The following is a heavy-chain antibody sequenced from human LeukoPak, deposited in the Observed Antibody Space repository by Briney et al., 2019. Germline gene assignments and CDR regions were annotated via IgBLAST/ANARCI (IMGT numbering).Heavy chain of an antibody. V-gene: IGHV3-66*01. Sequence: GGSLRLSCAASGFTFSSYAMSWVRQAPGKGLEWVSVFYSGGTTNYADSVEGRFTISRDNSKNTLYLQMNSLRAEDTAVYYCARGQFGYFDYWGQGTLVTVSS. J-gene: IGHJ4*02. CDR3: ARGQFGYFDY. CDR2: FYSGGTT. D-gene: IGHD3-10*01. CDR1: GFTFSSYA.